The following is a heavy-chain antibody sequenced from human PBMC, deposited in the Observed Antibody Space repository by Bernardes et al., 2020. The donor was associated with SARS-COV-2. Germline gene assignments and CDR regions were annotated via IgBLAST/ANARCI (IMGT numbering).Heavy chain of an antibody. D-gene: IGHD3-3*01. CDR2: IIPIFGTA. CDR1: GGTFSSYA. J-gene: IGHJ4*02. Sequence: SVKVSCKASGGTFSSYAISWVRQAPGQGLEWMGGIIPIFGTANYAQKFQGRVTITADESTSTAYMELNSLRSEDTAVYFCAGRITLFGVITGFFDRWGQGTLVTGSS. CDR3: AGRITLFGVITGFFDR. V-gene: IGHV1-69*13.